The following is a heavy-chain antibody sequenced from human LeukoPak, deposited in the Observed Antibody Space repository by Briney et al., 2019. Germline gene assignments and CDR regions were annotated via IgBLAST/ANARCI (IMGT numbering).Heavy chain of an antibody. Sequence: GGSLRLSCAASGFTFTNYAMHWVRQAPGKGLEWVAVISYDETNKYYEDSVKGRFTISRDSSKNTLYLQMSSLRDEDTAVYYCAKSNDYGGSYWYFDLWGRGTLVTVSS. CDR1: GFTFTNYA. V-gene: IGHV3-30*04. J-gene: IGHJ2*01. D-gene: IGHD4-23*01. CDR2: ISYDETNK. CDR3: AKSNDYGGSYWYFDL.